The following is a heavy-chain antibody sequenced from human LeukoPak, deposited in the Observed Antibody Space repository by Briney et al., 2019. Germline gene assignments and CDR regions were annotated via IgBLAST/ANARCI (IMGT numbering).Heavy chain of an antibody. CDR1: GGSISSYY. CDR3: ARSARRNGMDV. D-gene: IGHD6-25*01. V-gene: IGHV4-59*01. CDR2: IYYSGST. J-gene: IGHJ6*02. Sequence: SETLSLTCTVSGGSISSYYWSWIRQPPGKGLEWIGYIYYSGSTNYNPSLKSRATISVDTSKNQFSLKLSSVTAADTAVYYCARSARRNGMDVWGQGTTVTVSS.